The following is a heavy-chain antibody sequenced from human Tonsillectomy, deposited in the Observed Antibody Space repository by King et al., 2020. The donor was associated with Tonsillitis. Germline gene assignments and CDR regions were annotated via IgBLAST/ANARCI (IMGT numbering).Heavy chain of an antibody. CDR1: GFSLSTSGVG. CDR2: IYWADDK. D-gene: IGHD6-6*01. CDR3: AHGSSSSLFDY. Sequence: TLKESGPTLVKPTQTLTLTCTFSGFSLSTSGVGVGWIRQPPGKALEWLALIYWADDKRYSPSLKSRLTITKDTSKNQVVLTMTNMDPVYTATYYCAHGSSSSLFDYWGQGTLVTVSS. J-gene: IGHJ4*02. V-gene: IGHV2-5*02.